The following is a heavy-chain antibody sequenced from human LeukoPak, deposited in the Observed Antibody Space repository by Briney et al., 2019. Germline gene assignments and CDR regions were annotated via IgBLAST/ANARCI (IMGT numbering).Heavy chain of an antibody. CDR2: ISGSGGST. Sequence: PGGSLRLSCAASGFTFSSYAMSWVRQAPGKGLEWISAISGSGGSTYYADSVKGRFTISRDNSKNTLYLQMNSLRAEDTAVYYCAKGDDHCSSTSCYFVYWGQGTLVTVSS. CDR3: AKGDDHCSSTSCYFVY. V-gene: IGHV3-23*01. CDR1: GFTFSSYA. D-gene: IGHD2-2*01. J-gene: IGHJ4*02.